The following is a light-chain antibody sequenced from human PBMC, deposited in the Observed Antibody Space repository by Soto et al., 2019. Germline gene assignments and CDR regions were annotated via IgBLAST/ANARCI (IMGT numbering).Light chain of an antibody. Sequence: AIRITQSPSSFSASTGDRVTITCRASQGISSYLAWYQQKPGKAPKLLIYAASTLQSGVPSRFSGSGSGTDFTLTISCLQSEDFATYYSQQYYSYPRTFGQGTKWIS. J-gene: IGKJ1*01. CDR2: AAS. CDR3: QQYYSYPRT. CDR1: QGISSY. V-gene: IGKV1-8*01.